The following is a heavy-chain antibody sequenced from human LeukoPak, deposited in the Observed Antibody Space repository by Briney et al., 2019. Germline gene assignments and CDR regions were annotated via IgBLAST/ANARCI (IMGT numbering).Heavy chain of an antibody. CDR3: ARVRFYGGNFD. CDR2: INHSGST. CDR1: GGSFSGYY. V-gene: IGHV4-34*01. Sequence: SETLSLTCAVYGGSFSGYYWSWIRQPPGKGLEWIGEINHSGSTNYNPSLTSRVTISVDTSKNQFSPKLSSVTAADTAVYYCARVRFYGGNFDWGQGTLVTVSS. D-gene: IGHD4-23*01. J-gene: IGHJ4*02.